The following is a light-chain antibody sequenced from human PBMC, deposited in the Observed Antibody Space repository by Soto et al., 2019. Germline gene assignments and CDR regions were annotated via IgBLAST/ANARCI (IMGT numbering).Light chain of an antibody. Sequence: QSVLTQPPSASGTPGQRLSIFCSGSSSNIGGNTVNWYQQVPGTAPKLLIYSEDQRPSGVPDRFSGSKSATSASLAISGLXSEDEADYYCAAWDDSLNGYVFGTGTRSPS. J-gene: IGLJ1*01. V-gene: IGLV1-44*01. CDR2: SED. CDR1: SSNIGGNT. CDR3: AAWDDSLNGYV.